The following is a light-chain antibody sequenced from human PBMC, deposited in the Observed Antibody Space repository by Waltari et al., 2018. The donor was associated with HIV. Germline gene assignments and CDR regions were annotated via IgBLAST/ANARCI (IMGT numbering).Light chain of an antibody. V-gene: IGLV2-14*03. J-gene: IGLJ3*02. Sequence: QSALTQPASVSGSPGQSITISCTRSSSDVGDFNFVSWYQHRPGKAPKVMIYDFSYRPSGVSNRFSVSKSANTASLTISGLQAEDEAVYYCCSYTSSDTLWVFGGGTKLTVL. CDR3: CSYTSSDTLWV. CDR2: DFS. CDR1: SSDVGDFNF.